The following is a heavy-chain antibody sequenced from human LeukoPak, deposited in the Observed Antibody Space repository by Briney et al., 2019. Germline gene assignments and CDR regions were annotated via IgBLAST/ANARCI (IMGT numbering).Heavy chain of an antibody. D-gene: IGHD2-21*02. CDR3: ARYAGDSGFDP. V-gene: IGHV4-61*02. Sequence: PSQTLSLTCTASGDSISSGSYYWRWIRQPAGKGLEWIGRIYTSGSTKYNPSLKSRVTISIDASKNQFSLKLSSVTAADTAVYYCARYAGDSGFDPWGQGTLVTVSS. J-gene: IGHJ5*02. CDR2: IYTSGST. CDR1: GDSISSGSYY.